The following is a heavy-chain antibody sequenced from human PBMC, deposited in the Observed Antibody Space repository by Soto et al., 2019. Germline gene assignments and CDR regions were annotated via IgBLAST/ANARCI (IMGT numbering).Heavy chain of an antibody. CDR3: ARIKWGLDYYSGMDV. J-gene: IGHJ6*02. V-gene: IGHV1-2*02. Sequence: ASVQVSFKASGYTFSEYFIQWLRQAPGQGLEWVAWINPKTAATNYAKKFQDRVTVTSDTSFSTAYLELTRLRPDDTALYYCARIKWGLDYYSGMDVWGQGTAVTVSS. CDR1: GYTFSEYF. CDR2: INPKTAAT. D-gene: IGHD1-26*01.